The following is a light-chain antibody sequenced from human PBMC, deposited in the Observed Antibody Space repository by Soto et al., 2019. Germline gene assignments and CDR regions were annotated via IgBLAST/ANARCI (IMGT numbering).Light chain of an antibody. Sequence: QSVLTQPASVSGSPGQSITISCTGTSSDVGGYDYVSWYQQFPGKAPKLIIYEVTNRPSGVSNRFSGSKSANTASLTISGLRPEDEADYYCSSFRRSSTLPYVFGTGTKVTVL. V-gene: IGLV2-14*01. CDR2: EVT. J-gene: IGLJ1*01. CDR1: SSDVGGYDY. CDR3: SSFRRSSTLPYV.